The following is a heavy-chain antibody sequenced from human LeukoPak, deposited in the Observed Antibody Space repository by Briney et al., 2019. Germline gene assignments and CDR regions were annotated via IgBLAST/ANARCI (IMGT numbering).Heavy chain of an antibody. CDR3: TRDTGVAKADY. CDR1: GFTFSSYT. D-gene: IGHD2-8*01. V-gene: IGHV3-21*01. CDR2: ISSSSSYI. Sequence: GGSLRLSCAASGFTFSSYTMNWVRQAPGRGLEWASSISSSSSYIYYADSVKGRFTISRDDAKNSLYLQMNSLRAEDTAVYYCTRDTGVAKADYWGQGTLVTVSS. J-gene: IGHJ4*02.